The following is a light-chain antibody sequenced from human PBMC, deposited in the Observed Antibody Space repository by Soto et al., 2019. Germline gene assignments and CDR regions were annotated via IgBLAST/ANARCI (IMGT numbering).Light chain of an antibody. J-gene: IGKJ2*03. Sequence: DIQMTQSPPSLSASVGDRVTITCRASQNIDNYLNWYQQKPGKAPNLLIYAASSLQSGVPSRFAGSGSVTHFTLTISTRQPEDVGNYCCQQSLSTPIYSFGQGTKVEIK. CDR2: AAS. V-gene: IGKV1-39*01. CDR1: QNIDNY. CDR3: QQSLSTPIYS.